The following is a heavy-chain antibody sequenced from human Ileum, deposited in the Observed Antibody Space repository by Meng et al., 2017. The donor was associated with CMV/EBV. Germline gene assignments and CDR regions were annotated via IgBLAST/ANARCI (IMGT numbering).Heavy chain of an antibody. CDR1: GGSISTYY. Sequence: SETLSLTCNVSGGSISTYYWTWVRQMPGKGLEWIGYVHRSGDTKYNPSLKSRVTISVDTAKNQFSLKLSSVTAADTAVYYCARAVCSGGSCYYYYGMDVWGQGTTVTVSS. CDR3: ARAVCSGGSCYYYYGMDV. J-gene: IGHJ6*02. V-gene: IGHV4-59*12. D-gene: IGHD2-15*01. CDR2: VHRSGDT.